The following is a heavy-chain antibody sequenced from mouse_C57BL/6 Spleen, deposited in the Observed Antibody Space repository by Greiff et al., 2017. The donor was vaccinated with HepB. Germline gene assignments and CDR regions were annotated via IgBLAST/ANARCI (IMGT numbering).Heavy chain of an antibody. Sequence: VQLKESGPSLVRPSQTLSLTCTVTGFSINSDCYWIWIRQFPGNKLEYIGYTFYSGITYYNPSLEIRTYVTRDTSKNQFSLKLSSVTTEDTATYYCARGYDYDGDYAMDYWGQGTSVTVSS. CDR3: ARGYDYDGDYAMDY. CDR2: TFYSGIT. V-gene: IGHV3-3*01. J-gene: IGHJ4*01. D-gene: IGHD2-4*01. CDR1: GFSINSDCY.